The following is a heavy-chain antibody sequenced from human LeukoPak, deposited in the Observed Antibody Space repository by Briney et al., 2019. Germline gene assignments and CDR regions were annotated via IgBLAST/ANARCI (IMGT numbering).Heavy chain of an antibody. J-gene: IGHJ3*02. CDR3: ARRGRAAHAFDI. Sequence: ASVKVSCKASGYIFSDYTMHWVRQAPGQRLEWMGWISGENGNTKYSQELRGRVTFTSDSSATTVYMELSSLRVEDTAVYYCARRGRAAHAFDIWGQGTMVTVSS. CDR2: ISGENGNT. D-gene: IGHD6-6*01. CDR1: GYIFSDYT. V-gene: IGHV1-3*03.